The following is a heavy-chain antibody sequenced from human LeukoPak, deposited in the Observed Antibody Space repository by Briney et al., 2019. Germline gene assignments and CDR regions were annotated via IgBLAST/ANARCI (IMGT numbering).Heavy chain of an antibody. CDR2: TSGSGGST. CDR1: GFTFSSYA. V-gene: IGHV3-23*01. Sequence: GGSLRLSCAASGFTFSSYAMSWVRQAPGKGLEWVSATSGSGGSTYYADSVKGRFTISRDNSKNTLYLQMNSLRAEDTAVYYCAKVWPYYDSSGYYRPYDAFDIWGQGAMVSVSS. D-gene: IGHD3-22*01. J-gene: IGHJ3*02. CDR3: AKVWPYYDSSGYYRPYDAFDI.